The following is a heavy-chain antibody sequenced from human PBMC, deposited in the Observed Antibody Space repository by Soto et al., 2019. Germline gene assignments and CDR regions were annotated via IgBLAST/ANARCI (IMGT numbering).Heavy chain of an antibody. CDR2: FVAGNGET. CDR3: AAVPFLYTDGGYYFDS. D-gene: IGHD2-8*01. J-gene: IGHJ4*02. V-gene: IGHV1-24*01. Sequence: GASVKVSCKVSGYTLTGRSMHWVRQAPGKGLEWIGRFVAGNGETIYLQKFQGRVTMTEDTSTDTAYMNLSGLRFDDTAVYYCAAVPFLYTDGGYYFDSWGQGTQVTVSS. CDR1: GYTLTGRS.